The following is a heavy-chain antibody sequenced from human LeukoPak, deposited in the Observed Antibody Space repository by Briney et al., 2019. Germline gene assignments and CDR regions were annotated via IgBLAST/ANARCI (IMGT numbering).Heavy chain of an antibody. D-gene: IGHD3-10*01. Sequence: GSSVKVSCKASGGTFSSYAISWVRQAPGQGLEWMGGIIPIFGTANYAQKFQGRVTMTRDTSTSTVYMELSSLRSEDTAVYYCARAGGSAGYYFDYWGQGTLVTVSS. J-gene: IGHJ4*02. CDR3: ARAGGSAGYYFDY. CDR1: GGTFSSYA. V-gene: IGHV1-69*05. CDR2: IIPIFGTA.